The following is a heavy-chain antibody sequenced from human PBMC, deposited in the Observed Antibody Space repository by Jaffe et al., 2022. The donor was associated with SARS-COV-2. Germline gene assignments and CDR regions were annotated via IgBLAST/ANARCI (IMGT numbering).Heavy chain of an antibody. CDR2: IKQDGSEK. CDR3: ARDGGSWYSDSSVDY. Sequence: EVQLVESGGGLVQPGGSLRLSCAASGFTFSSYWMSWVRQAPGKGLEWVANIKQDGSEKYYVDSVKGRFTISRDNAKNSLYLQMNSLRAEDTAVYYCARDGGSWYSDSSVDYWGQGTLVTVSS. J-gene: IGHJ4*02. V-gene: IGHV3-7*03. CDR1: GFTFSSYW. D-gene: IGHD2-15*01.